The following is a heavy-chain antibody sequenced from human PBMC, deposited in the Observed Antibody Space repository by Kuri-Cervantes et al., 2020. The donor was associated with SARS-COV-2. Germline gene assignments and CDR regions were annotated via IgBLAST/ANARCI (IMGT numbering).Heavy chain of an antibody. J-gene: IGHJ6*03. V-gene: IGHV1-8*02. Sequence: ASVKVSCKASGYTFTSYDINWVRQATGQGLEWMGWMNPNSGNTGYAQKFQGRVTMTKNTSISTAYMELSSLRSEDTAVYYCARAPTWGGSNYNYYYMDVGGKGTTVTVSS. CDR1: GYTFTSYD. CDR2: MNPNSGNT. D-gene: IGHD6-25*01. CDR3: ARAPTWGGSNYNYYYMDV.